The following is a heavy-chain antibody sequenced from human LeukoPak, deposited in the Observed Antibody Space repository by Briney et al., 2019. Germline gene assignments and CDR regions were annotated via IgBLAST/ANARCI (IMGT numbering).Heavy chain of an antibody. CDR2: IYSGGST. Sequence: GGSLRLSCAASGFTVSSNYMSWVRQAPGKGLEWVSVIYSGGSTYYAGSVKGRFTISRDNSKNTLYLQMNSLRAEDTAVYYCARASYQWLVRGKSYYFDYWGQGTLVTVSS. V-gene: IGHV3-53*01. J-gene: IGHJ4*02. D-gene: IGHD6-19*01. CDR3: ARASYQWLVRGKSYYFDY. CDR1: GFTVSSNY.